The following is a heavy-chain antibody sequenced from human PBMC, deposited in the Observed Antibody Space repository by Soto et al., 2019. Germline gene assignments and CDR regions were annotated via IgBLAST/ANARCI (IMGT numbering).Heavy chain of an antibody. CDR2: IWYDGSNK. Sequence: GGSRRRAWSTSGFTFSSYRVHWVRQPPGKGLDWVAVIWYDGSNKYYAASVKGRFTISRDNSKNTLYLQMNSLRAEDTAVYYCARDFGYSSGWSPVDYWGQGT. CDR3: ARDFGYSSGWSPVDY. V-gene: IGHV3-33*01. CDR1: GFTFSSYR. J-gene: IGHJ4*02. D-gene: IGHD6-19*01.